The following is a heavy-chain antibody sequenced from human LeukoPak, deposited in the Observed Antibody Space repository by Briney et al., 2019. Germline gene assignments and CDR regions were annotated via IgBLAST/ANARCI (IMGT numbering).Heavy chain of an antibody. J-gene: IGHJ4*02. D-gene: IGHD3-3*01. CDR2: IRDDGSTR. CDR1: GFTFSRYG. CDR3: AKDRNDYDFWSGFGYYFDY. V-gene: IGHV3-30*02. Sequence: GGSLRLSCAASGFTFSRYGLHWVRQAPGKGLEWVAFIRDDGSTRYYADSVKGRFTVSRDNSKNTLYLQMNSLRAEDTAVYYCAKDRNDYDFWSGFGYYFDYWGQGTLVTVSS.